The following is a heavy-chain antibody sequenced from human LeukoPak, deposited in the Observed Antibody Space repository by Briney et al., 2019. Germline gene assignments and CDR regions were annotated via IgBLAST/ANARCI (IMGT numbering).Heavy chain of an antibody. Sequence: GGSLRLSCAASGFTFSSYGMHWVRQAPGKGLEWVAVIWYDGSNKYYADSVKGRFTISRDNSKNTLYLQMNSLRAEDTAVYYCARGGWGYCSGGSCHIDYWGQGTLVTVSS. J-gene: IGHJ4*02. CDR3: ARGGWGYCSGGSCHIDY. D-gene: IGHD2-15*01. CDR1: GFTFSSYG. CDR2: IWYDGSNK. V-gene: IGHV3-33*01.